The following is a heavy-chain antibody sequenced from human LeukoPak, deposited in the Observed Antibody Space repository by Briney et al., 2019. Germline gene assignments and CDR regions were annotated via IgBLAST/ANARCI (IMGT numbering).Heavy chain of an antibody. Sequence: GASVKVSCKASGYTFTSYDIIWVRQATGQGLEWMGWMNPNSDNTGYAQKLQGRVTMTRNTSISTAYMELSSLRSEDTAVYYCASREYSGGWYIDYWGQGTLVTVSS. D-gene: IGHD6-19*01. CDR2: MNPNSDNT. CDR3: ASREYSGGWYIDY. CDR1: GYTFTSYD. J-gene: IGHJ4*02. V-gene: IGHV1-8*01.